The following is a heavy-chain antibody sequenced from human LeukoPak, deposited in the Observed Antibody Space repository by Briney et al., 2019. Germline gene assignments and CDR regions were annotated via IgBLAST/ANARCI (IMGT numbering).Heavy chain of an antibody. V-gene: IGHV3-30*03. CDR2: ISVDGSNE. J-gene: IGHJ3*02. CDR3: VRDPKYYDILTGYYTNAFDI. D-gene: IGHD3-9*01. CDR1: GFTFSSYG. Sequence: GGSLRLSCAASGFTFSSYGMHWVRQAPGKGLEWVAVISVDGSNEYYADSVKGRFTISRDNAKNSLYLQMNSLRAEDTAVYYCVRDPKYYDILTGYYTNAFDIWGQGTMVTVSS.